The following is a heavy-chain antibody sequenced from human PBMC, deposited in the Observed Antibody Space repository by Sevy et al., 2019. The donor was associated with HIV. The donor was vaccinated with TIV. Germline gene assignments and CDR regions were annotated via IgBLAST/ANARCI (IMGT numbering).Heavy chain of an antibody. Sequence: GGSLRLSCAASGFTFSSYTMHWVRQAPGKGLEWVAFISYDGSRKYYADSVKGRFTISRDNSKNTLYLQMNNLRAEDTAVFYCARDLALSGSYSWLAYWGQGTLSPSPQ. CDR1: GFTFSSYT. V-gene: IGHV3-30*14. J-gene: IGHJ4*02. CDR2: ISYDGSRK. D-gene: IGHD1-26*01. CDR3: ARDLALSGSYSWLAY.